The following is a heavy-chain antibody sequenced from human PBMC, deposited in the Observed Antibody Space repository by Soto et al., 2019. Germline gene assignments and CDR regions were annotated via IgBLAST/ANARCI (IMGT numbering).Heavy chain of an antibody. J-gene: IGHJ3*02. CDR1: GFTFSSYA. Sequence: PGGSLRLSCAASGFTFSSYAMSWVRQAPGKGLEWVSAISGSGRTTYYADTVKGRFTISRDNSKNTLYLQMNSLRAEDTAVYYCARDYVVVAAQGAFDIWGQGTMVTVSS. D-gene: IGHD2-15*01. CDR3: ARDYVVVAAQGAFDI. V-gene: IGHV3-23*01. CDR2: ISGSGRTT.